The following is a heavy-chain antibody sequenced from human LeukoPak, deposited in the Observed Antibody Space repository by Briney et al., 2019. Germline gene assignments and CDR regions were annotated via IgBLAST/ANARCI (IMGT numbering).Heavy chain of an antibody. Sequence: PGGSLRLSCAASGFTFSSYSMNWVRQAPGKGLEWVSPISSSSSYIYYADSVKGRFTTSRDNAKNSLYLQMNSLRAEDTAVYYCAREDTDGYYYMDVWGKGTTVTISS. V-gene: IGHV3-21*04. CDR1: GFTFSSYS. J-gene: IGHJ6*03. CDR2: ISSSSSYI. CDR3: AREDTDGYYYMDV.